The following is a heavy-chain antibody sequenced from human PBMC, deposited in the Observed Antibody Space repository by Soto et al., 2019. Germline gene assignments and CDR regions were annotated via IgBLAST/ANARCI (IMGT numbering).Heavy chain of an antibody. J-gene: IGHJ6*02. CDR1: GGSFSGYY. CDR2: INHSGST. V-gene: IGHV4-34*01. Sequence: SETLSLTCAVYGGSFSGYYWSWIRQPPGKGLEWIGEINHSGSTNYNPSLKSRVTISVDTSKNQFSLKLSSVTAADTAVYHCARGSYYDYVWGSYRPYGMDVWVQGTTVTVSS. CDR3: ARGSYYDYVWGSYRPYGMDV. D-gene: IGHD3-16*02.